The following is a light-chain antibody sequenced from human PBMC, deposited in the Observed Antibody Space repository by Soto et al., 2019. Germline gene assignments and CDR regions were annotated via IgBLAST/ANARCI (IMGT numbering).Light chain of an antibody. J-gene: IGLJ1*01. V-gene: IGLV2-14*01. CDR2: DVS. CDR1: SSDVGTYNS. Sequence: QSASVSGSPGQSITISCTGTSSDVGTYNSVSWYQQYPGKAPKLMIHDVSNRPSGVSNRFSGSKSGNTASLTISGLQAEDEADYYCSSYTCSSSYVFGSGTKVTVL. CDR3: SSYTCSSSYV.